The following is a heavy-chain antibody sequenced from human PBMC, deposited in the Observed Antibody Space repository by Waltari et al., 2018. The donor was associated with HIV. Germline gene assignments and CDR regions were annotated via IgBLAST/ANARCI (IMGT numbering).Heavy chain of an antibody. CDR2: INQSGRT. V-gene: IGHV4-34*02. D-gene: IGHD3-22*01. CDR3: DV. J-gene: IGHJ6*03. CDR1: GGSFNNYY. Sequence: QVQLQQWGAGLVKPSDTLSLTCAVSGGSFNNYYWNWIRQSPGKGLEWIGEINQSGRTNYNPSLESRVTMSVDTSKNQFSLKLTSMTSMTFSYYYLDVWGKGTTVTVSS.